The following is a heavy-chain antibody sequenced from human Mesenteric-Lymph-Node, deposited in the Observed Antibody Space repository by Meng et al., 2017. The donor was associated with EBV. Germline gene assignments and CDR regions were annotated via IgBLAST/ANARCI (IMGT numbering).Heavy chain of an antibody. J-gene: IGHJ2*01. CDR3: ARGEIVRGEWYFDL. D-gene: IGHD1-26*01. Sequence: HLPEPGQGLSKPAGSLSLTCAASGGSISSSNWWIWVRQSPGKGLEWIGEIYHGGSTNYNPSLKSRVTMSVDKSQNQFSLKLTSVTAADRAIYYCARGEIVRGEWYFDLWGRGTLVTVSS. CDR1: GGSISSSNW. V-gene: IGHV4-4*02. CDR2: IYHGGST.